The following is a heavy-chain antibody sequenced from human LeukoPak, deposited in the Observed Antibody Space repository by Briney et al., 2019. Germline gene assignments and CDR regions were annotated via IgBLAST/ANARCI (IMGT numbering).Heavy chain of an antibody. V-gene: IGHV3-30*02. J-gene: IGHJ4*02. CDR2: IRHDGSIK. CDR1: GFTFSIYG. Sequence: PGGSLRLSCAASGFTFSIYGMYWVRQAPGKGLEWVAFIRHDGSIKYYADSVKGRFTISRDNSKNTLYLQSNSLRAEDTAVYYCAKDSLTDIDYWGQGTLVTVSS. D-gene: IGHD3-9*01. CDR3: AKDSLTDIDY.